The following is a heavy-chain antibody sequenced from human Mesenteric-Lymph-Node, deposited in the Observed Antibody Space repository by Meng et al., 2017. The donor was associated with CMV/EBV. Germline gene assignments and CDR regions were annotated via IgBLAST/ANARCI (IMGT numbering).Heavy chain of an antibody. V-gene: IGHV3-7*03. J-gene: IGHJ4*02. CDR2: TKRDGSEK. D-gene: IGHD3-3*01. Sequence: GESLKISCAASGFSFSTYWMSWFRQAPGKGLEWVANTKRDGSEKYYVDSVKGRFTISRDNAKNSLYLEMNNLRVDDTALYYCARDRDFWRGQHGEFEFWGQGTLVTVSS. CDR3: ARDRDFWRGQHGEFEF. CDR1: GFSFSTYW.